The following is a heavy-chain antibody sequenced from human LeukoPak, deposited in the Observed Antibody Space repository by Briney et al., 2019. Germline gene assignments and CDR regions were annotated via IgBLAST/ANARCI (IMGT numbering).Heavy chain of an antibody. CDR2: ISYDGANK. J-gene: IGHJ6*02. D-gene: IGHD3-10*01. CDR3: AQGGSEIYYFYHGMDV. CDR1: RFTFSTYA. Sequence: PGGSLRLSCAASRFTFSTYAMHWVRQAPGKGLEWVAVISYDGANKKHADSVKGRFTISRDNSKNTLYLQMNSLRPEDTAVYYCAQGGSEIYYFYHGMDVWGRGTTVTVSS. V-gene: IGHV3-30*04.